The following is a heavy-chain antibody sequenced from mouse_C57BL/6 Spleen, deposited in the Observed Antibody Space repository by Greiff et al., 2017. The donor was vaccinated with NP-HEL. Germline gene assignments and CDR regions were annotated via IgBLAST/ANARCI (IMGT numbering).Heavy chain of an antibody. J-gene: IGHJ4*01. V-gene: IGHV5-17*01. D-gene: IGHD2-1*01. CDR2: ISSGSSTI. CDR3: ARKSPIYYGYGMDY. CDR1: GFTFSDYG. Sequence: EVQGVESGGGLVKPGGSLKLSCAASGFTFSDYGMHWVRQAPEKGLEWVAYISSGSSTIYYADTVKGRFTISRDNAKNTRFLQMTSLRSEDTAMYDWARKSPIYYGYGMDYWGQGTSVTVSS.